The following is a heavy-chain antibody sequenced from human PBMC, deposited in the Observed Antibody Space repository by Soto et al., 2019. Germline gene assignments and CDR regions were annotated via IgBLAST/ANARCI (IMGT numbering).Heavy chain of an antibody. CDR3: ARDVDFAYYDFWSGPGAFDI. D-gene: IGHD3-3*01. CDR2: INPSGGST. V-gene: IGHV1-46*01. CDR1: GYTFTSYY. J-gene: IGHJ3*02. Sequence: GASVKVSCKASGYTFTSYYMHWVRQAPGQGLEWMGIINPSGGSTSYAQKFQCRVTMTRDTSKSTVYMELSSLRSEDTAVYYCARDVDFAYYDFWSGPGAFDIWGQGTMVTVS.